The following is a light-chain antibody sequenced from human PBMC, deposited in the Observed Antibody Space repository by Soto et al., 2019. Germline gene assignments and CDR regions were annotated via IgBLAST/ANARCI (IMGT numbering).Light chain of an antibody. V-gene: IGLV2-14*03. CDR3: SSYTSSSTYV. Sequence: QSALTQPAPLSGSPGQSITISCTGTSSDVGGYNYVSWYQQHQGKAPKLIIYDVNYRPSGVSNRFSGSKSGNTASLTISGLQAEDEADYYCSSYTSSSTYVFGTGTKVTVL. CDR1: SSDVGGYNY. J-gene: IGLJ1*01. CDR2: DVN.